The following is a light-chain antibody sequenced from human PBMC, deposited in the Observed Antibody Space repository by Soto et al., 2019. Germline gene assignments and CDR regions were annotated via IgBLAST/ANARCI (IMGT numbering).Light chain of an antibody. Sequence: QSALTQPASVSGSPGQSITVSCTGTSSDVGAYNLVSWYQQHPGKAPKLMIYDVTKRPSGVPDRFSGSKSGNTASLTISGLQAEDEADYYCCSYEGRYIYVFGSGTKVTVL. CDR1: SSDVGAYNL. V-gene: IGLV2-11*01. CDR3: CSYEGRYIYV. J-gene: IGLJ1*01. CDR2: DVT.